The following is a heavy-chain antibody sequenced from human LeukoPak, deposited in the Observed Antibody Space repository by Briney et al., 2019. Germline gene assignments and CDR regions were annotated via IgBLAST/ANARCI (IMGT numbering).Heavy chain of an antibody. J-gene: IGHJ6*02. CDR2: IYYSGST. V-gene: IGHV4-59*01. CDR3: ARDYHYYGMDV. CDR1: GGSISSYY. Sequence: PSETLSLTCTVSGGSISSYYGSWIRQPPGKGLEWIGYIYYSGSTNYNPSLKSRVTISVDTSKNQFSLKLSSVTAADTAVYYCARDYHYYGMDVWGQGTTVTVSS.